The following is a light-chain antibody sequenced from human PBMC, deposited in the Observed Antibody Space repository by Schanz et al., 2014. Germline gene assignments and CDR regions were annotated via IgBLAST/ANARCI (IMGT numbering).Light chain of an antibody. CDR3: SSYAGSSTWV. J-gene: IGLJ3*02. CDR1: GGYKY. Sequence: QSALTQPASVSGSPGQSITISCIGGYKYFSWYQQHPGKVPKLMIYDGTNRPSGVSNRFSGSKSGNTASLTISGLQAEDEADYYCSSYAGSSTWVFGGGTKLTVL. CDR2: DGT. V-gene: IGLV2-14*03.